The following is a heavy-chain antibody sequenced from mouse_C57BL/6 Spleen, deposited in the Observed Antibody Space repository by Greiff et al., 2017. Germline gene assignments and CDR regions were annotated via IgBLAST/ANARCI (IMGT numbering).Heavy chain of an antibody. Sequence: QVQLKQPGAELVKPGASVKLSCKASGYTFTSYWMHWVKQRPGRGLEWIGRIDPNSGGTKYNEKFKGKATLTVDKPSSTAYMQLSSLPSEDSAFYYCARWGAAQVAWFAYWGQGTLVTVSA. D-gene: IGHD3-2*02. J-gene: IGHJ3*01. CDR3: ARWGAAQVAWFAY. CDR2: IDPNSGGT. V-gene: IGHV1-72*01. CDR1: GYTFTSYW.